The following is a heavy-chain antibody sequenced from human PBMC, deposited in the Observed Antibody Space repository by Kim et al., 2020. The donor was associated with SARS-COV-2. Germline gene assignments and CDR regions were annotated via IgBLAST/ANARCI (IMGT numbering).Heavy chain of an antibody. Sequence: ASVKVSCKASGYTFTGYYMHWVRQAPGQGLEWMGWINPNSGGTNYAQKFQGRVTMTRDTSISTAYMELSRLRSDDTAVYYCARGSRRYCSSTSCYRTFFDYWGQGTLVTVSS. D-gene: IGHD2-2*01. CDR3: ARGSRRYCSSTSCYRTFFDY. J-gene: IGHJ4*02. CDR1: GYTFTGYY. CDR2: INPNSGGT. V-gene: IGHV1-2*02.